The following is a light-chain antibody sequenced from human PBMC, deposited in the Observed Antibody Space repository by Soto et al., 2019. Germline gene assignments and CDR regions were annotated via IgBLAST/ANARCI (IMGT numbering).Light chain of an antibody. CDR2: GAS. CDR3: QQYHNWPTST. J-gene: IGKJ1*01. V-gene: IGKV3-15*01. CDR1: QSVRSN. Sequence: EIAIAQSHHPPSVFLGEKTTLSWRGGQSVRSNLAWSQQKPGQAPRLLIYGASTRATGIPARFSGSGSGTEFTLTISSLQSEDFAVYDCQQYHNWPTSTFGPGPKAAIK.